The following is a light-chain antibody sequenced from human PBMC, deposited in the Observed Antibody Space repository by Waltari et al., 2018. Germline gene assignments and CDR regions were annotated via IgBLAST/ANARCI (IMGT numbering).Light chain of an antibody. CDR1: SPTIGAGYA. V-gene: IGLV1-40*01. J-gene: IGLJ1*01. CDR2: GNS. Sequence: QSVLTQPPSVSGSPGQRVTISCTGSSPTIGAGYAVHRYQPLPGRAPNHLISGNSNRPSGVPDRFSGSKSGTSASLAITGLQAEDEADYYCQSYDSSLSGYYVFGSGSKVTVL. CDR3: QSYDSSLSGYYV.